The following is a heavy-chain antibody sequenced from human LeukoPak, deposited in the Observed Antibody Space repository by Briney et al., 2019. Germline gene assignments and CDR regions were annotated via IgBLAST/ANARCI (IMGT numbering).Heavy chain of an antibody. CDR2: ISSSSSYI. D-gene: IGHD1-14*01. CDR3: ARDNKKTVPPHVHYYYYGMDV. Sequence: PGGSLRLSCAASGFTFSSYSMNWVRQAPGKGLEWVSSISSSSSYIYYADSVKGRFTIYRDNAKNSLYLQMNSLRAEDTAVYYCARDNKKTVPPHVHYYYYGMDVWGQGTTVTVSS. CDR1: GFTFSSYS. V-gene: IGHV3-21*01. J-gene: IGHJ6*02.